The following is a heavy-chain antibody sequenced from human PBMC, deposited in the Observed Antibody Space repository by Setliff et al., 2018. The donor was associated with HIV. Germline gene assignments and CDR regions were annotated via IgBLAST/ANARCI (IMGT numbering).Heavy chain of an antibody. CDR1: GGSVGSGSYY. CDR2: IYYSGIT. D-gene: IGHD5-12*01. V-gene: IGHV4-61*03. J-gene: IGHJ3*02. CDR3: ARAEMATIVAFDI. Sequence: KTSETLSLTCTVSGGSVGSGSYYWSWIRQSPGKGLEWIGYIYYSGITTYNPSLKSRVTISVDTSKNHFSLKLTSVTAADTAVYYCARAEMATIVAFDIWGQGTMVTVSS.